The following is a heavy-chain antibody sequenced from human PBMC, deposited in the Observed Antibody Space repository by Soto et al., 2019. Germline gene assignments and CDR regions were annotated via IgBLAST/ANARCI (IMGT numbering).Heavy chain of an antibody. D-gene: IGHD1-20*01. Sequence: PGGSLRLSCAASGFSFSSYGMHWVRQAPGKGLEWVAMISYDGTDEYYADSVKGRFTISRDNSKNAVYLQMNSLRAEDTAVYYCARVGGINWFDPWGQGTLVTVSS. CDR2: ISYDGTDE. V-gene: IGHV3-30*03. J-gene: IGHJ5*02. CDR1: GFSFSSYG. CDR3: ARVGGINWFDP.